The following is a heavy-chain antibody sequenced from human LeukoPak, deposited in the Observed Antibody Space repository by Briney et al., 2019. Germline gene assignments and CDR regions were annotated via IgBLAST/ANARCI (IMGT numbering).Heavy chain of an antibody. J-gene: IGHJ3*02. CDR3: ARVTLSEIVAFDI. V-gene: IGHV1-18*01. CDR2: ISSYNGNT. D-gene: IGHD2-15*01. Sequence: ASVKVSCKASGYTFTSYAITWVRQAPGQGLEWMGWISSYNGNTNYAQKLQGRVTMTTETSTSTAYMELRSLRSDDTAVYYCARVTLSEIVAFDIWGQGTMVTVSS. CDR1: GYTFTSYA.